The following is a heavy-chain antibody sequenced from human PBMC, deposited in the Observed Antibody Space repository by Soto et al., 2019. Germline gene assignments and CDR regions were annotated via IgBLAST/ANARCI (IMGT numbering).Heavy chain of an antibody. V-gene: IGHV4-59*01. CDR1: GGSISSYY. D-gene: IGHD5-18*01. Sequence: SETLSLTCTVSGGSISSYYWSWIRQPPGKGLEWIGYIYYSGSTNYNPSLKSRVTISVDTSKNQFSLKLSSVTAADTAVYYCARARRTAMVIGYWGQGTLVTVSS. J-gene: IGHJ4*02. CDR3: ARARRTAMVIGY. CDR2: IYYSGST.